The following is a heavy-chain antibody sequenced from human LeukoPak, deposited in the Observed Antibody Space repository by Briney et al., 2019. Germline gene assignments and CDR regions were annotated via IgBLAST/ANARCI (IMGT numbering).Heavy chain of an antibody. CDR2: ITNSDNSM. Sequence: GGSLRLSCAASGFTFSDYYMTWIRQAPGKGLEWVSYITNSDNSMYYADSVKGRFTISRDNAKNTLYLQMNSLRAEDTAVYYCARSMVTIQIPGGYWGQGTLVTVSS. D-gene: IGHD2-2*02. CDR1: GFTFSDYY. V-gene: IGHV3-11*04. J-gene: IGHJ4*02. CDR3: ARSMVTIQIPGGY.